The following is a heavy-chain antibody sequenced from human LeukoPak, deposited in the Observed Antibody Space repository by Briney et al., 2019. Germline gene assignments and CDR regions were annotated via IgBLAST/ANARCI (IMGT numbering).Heavy chain of an antibody. CDR1: GFTVSNNY. Sequence: GGSLRLSCAASGFTVSNNYMSWVRQAPGKGLEWVSVMYRGGSTDYADSVQGRFTMSRDNSKNTLYLQMNSLRAADTAVYYCARDGGGAAGYWGQGTLVTGSS. V-gene: IGHV3-66*01. J-gene: IGHJ4*02. CDR3: ARDGGGAAGY. D-gene: IGHD6-13*01. CDR2: MYRGGST.